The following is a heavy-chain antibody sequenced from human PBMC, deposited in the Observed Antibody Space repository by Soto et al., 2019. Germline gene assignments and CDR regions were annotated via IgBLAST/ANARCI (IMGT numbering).Heavy chain of an antibody. D-gene: IGHD6-19*01. J-gene: IGHJ4*02. CDR2: ILYDGSNK. Sequence: QVQLVESGGGVVQPGRSLRLSCAASGFTFSSYAMHWVRQAPGKGLEWVAVILYDGSNKYYADSVKGRFTISRDNSKNTLYLQMNSLRAEDTAVYYCARSRIAVAGTRCGGDCYPTYWGQGTLVTVSS. CDR1: GFTFSSYA. V-gene: IGHV3-30-3*01. CDR3: ARSRIAVAGTRCGGDCYPTY.